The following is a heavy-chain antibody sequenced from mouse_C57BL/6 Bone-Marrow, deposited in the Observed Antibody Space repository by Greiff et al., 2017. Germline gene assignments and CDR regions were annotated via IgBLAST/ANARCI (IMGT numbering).Heavy chain of an antibody. J-gene: IGHJ2*01. CDR1: GYTFTSYG. D-gene: IGHD1-1*01. V-gene: IGHV1-81*01. Sequence: VKLMESGAELARPGASVKLSCTASGYTFTSYGISWVKQRTGQGLEWIGEIYPRSGNTYYNEKFKGKATLTADKSSSTAYMELRSLTSEDSAVYFCARVYYYGSSDYFDYWGQGTTLTVSS. CDR3: ARVYYYGSSDYFDY. CDR2: IYPRSGNT.